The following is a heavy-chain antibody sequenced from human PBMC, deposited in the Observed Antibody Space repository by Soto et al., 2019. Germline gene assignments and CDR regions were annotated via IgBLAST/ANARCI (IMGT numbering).Heavy chain of an antibody. D-gene: IGHD3-10*01. CDR1: GGSISSYY. CDR3: ARVGGSGSYLRYSYGMDV. J-gene: IGHJ6*02. Sequence: QVQLQESGPGLVKPSETLSLTCTVSGGSISSYYWSWIRQPPGKGLEWIGYIYYSGSTNYNPSLKSRVTISVDTSKNQFSLKLSSVNAADTAVYYCARVGGSGSYLRYSYGMDVWGQGTTVTVSS. CDR2: IYYSGST. V-gene: IGHV4-59*01.